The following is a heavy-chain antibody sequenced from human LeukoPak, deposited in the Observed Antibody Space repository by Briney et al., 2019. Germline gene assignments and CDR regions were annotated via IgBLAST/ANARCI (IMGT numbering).Heavy chain of an antibody. CDR1: GGSISSYY. CDR2: IYYSGST. D-gene: IGHD2-2*01. J-gene: IGHJ3*02. Sequence: SETLSLTCTVSGGSISSYYWSWIRQPPGKGLEWIGYIYYSGSTNHNPSLKSRVTISVDTSKNQFSLKLSSVTAADTAVYYCARDPGYCSSTSCYAGAFDIWGQGTMVTVSS. CDR3: ARDPGYCSSTSCYAGAFDI. V-gene: IGHV4-59*01.